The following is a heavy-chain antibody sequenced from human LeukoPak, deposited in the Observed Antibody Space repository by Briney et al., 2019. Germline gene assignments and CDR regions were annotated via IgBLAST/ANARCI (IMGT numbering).Heavy chain of an antibody. CDR3: ARHRDYYDT. CDR1: GSSINNNF. Sequence: SETLSLTCTVSGSSINNNFWTWIRQPPGKGLEWIGYIYSSGSANYNPSLKSRVIISGDPSKNQISLKLTSVTAADTAVYFCARHRDYYDTWGHGTLVTVSS. J-gene: IGHJ4*01. CDR2: IYSSGSA. D-gene: IGHD3-22*01. V-gene: IGHV4-59*08.